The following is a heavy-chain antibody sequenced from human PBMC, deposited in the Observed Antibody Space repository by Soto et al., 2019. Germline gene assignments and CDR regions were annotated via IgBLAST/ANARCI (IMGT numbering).Heavy chain of an antibody. D-gene: IGHD6-13*01. J-gene: IGHJ2*01. CDR3: ARVTSSSWYARYWYFDL. Sequence: QVQLQQWGAGLLKPSETLSLTCAVYGGSFSGYYWSWIRQPPGKGLKWIGEINHSGSTNYNPSLKSRVTISVDTSKNQFSLKLSSVTAADTAVYYCARVTSSSWYARYWYFDLWGRGTLVTVSS. V-gene: IGHV4-34*01. CDR1: GGSFSGYY. CDR2: INHSGST.